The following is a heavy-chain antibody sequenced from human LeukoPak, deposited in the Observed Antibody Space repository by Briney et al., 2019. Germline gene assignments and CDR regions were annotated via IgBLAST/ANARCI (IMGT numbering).Heavy chain of an antibody. J-gene: IGHJ4*02. CDR2: IIPIFGTA. V-gene: IGHV1-69*06. Sequence: GASVKVSCKASGYTFTGYYMHWVRQAPGQGLEWMGGIIPIFGTANYAQKFQGRVTITADKSTSTAYMELSSLRSEGTAVYYCARDYYYGSGSLDYWGQGTLVTVSS. CDR1: GYTFTGYY. D-gene: IGHD3-10*01. CDR3: ARDYYYGSGSLDY.